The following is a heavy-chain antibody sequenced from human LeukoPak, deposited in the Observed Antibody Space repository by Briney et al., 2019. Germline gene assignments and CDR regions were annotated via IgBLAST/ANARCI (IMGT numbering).Heavy chain of an antibody. D-gene: IGHD6-13*01. V-gene: IGHV4-39*01. J-gene: IGHJ4*02. CDR1: GGSISSSSSGYF. Sequence: SETLSLTCTVSGGSISSSSSGYFWGWIRQPPGKGLEWIGSISYRGSTFYNPSLKNRVTISVDTSKNQFSLKLSSVAAADTAVYYCARTDAAAGRFDYWGQGTLVTVSS. CDR3: ARTDAAAGRFDY. CDR2: ISYRGST.